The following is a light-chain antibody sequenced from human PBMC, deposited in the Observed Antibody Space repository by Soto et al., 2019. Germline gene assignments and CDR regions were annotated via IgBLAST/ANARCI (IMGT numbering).Light chain of an antibody. CDR2: KAS. Sequence: DTPTTQSPSTLSASVGDRVTITCRASQSISSWLAWYQQKPGKAPKLLIYKASRLESGVPSRFSGSGSGTEFTLTISSLQPDDFGTYYCQHPKTFGQGTKVDIK. J-gene: IGKJ1*01. CDR3: QHPKT. CDR1: QSISSW. V-gene: IGKV1-5*03.